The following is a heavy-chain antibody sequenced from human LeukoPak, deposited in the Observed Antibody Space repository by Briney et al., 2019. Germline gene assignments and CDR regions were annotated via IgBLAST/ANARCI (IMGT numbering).Heavy chain of an antibody. D-gene: IGHD5-12*01. Sequence: GGSLRLSCAASGFTFSSYAMSWVRQAPGKGLEWVSAISSSGGSTYYADSVKGRFTISRDNSKNTLYLQMNSLRAEDTAVYYCATRPPEATIRLPFDYWGQGTLVTVSS. V-gene: IGHV3-23*01. CDR1: GFTFSSYA. CDR3: ATRPPEATIRLPFDY. J-gene: IGHJ4*02. CDR2: ISSSGGST.